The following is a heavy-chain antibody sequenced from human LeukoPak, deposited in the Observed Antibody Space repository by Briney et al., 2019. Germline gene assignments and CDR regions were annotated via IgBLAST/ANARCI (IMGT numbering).Heavy chain of an antibody. D-gene: IGHD2-15*01. CDR1: GYTFTGYY. Sequence: ASVKVSCKTSGYTFTGYYIQWVRQAPGQGLEWMGWVNPNSGGASYVQKFQGRVTMTSDTSISTAYMELSRLTSDDTAMYYCARAYCSAGDCYEFDYWGQVTLVTVSS. CDR3: ARAYCSAGDCYEFDY. CDR2: VNPNSGGA. J-gene: IGHJ4*02. V-gene: IGHV1-2*02.